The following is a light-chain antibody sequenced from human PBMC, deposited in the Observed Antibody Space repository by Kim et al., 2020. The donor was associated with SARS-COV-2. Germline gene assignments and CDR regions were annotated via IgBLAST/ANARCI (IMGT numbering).Light chain of an antibody. CDR3: QQYSNRWT. V-gene: IGKV1-5*01. CDR2: DAS. Sequence: SASVGDKVTITCRASQSISGGVAWYQQKPGKAPKLLIYDASSLESGVPSMFSGSGSGTDFTLIVSSLQPDDFATYYCQQYSNRWTFGQGTKVDIK. J-gene: IGKJ1*01. CDR1: QSISGG.